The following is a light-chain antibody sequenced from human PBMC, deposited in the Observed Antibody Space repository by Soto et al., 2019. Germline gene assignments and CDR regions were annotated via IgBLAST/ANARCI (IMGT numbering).Light chain of an antibody. CDR2: GAS. CDR1: QSVSSNH. Sequence: EIVLTQSPGTLSLSPGERATLSCRASQSVSSNHLAWYQQKPGQAPTFLIYGASSRATGIPDRFSGSGSGTDFTLTISSLEPEDFAVYYCQQYGTSPLTFGGGTMVEVK. J-gene: IGKJ4*01. CDR3: QQYGTSPLT. V-gene: IGKV3-20*01.